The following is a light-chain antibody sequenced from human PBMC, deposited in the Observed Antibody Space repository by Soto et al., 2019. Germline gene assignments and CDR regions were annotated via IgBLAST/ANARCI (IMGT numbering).Light chain of an antibody. CDR2: DAS. CDR3: QQHSNWPMYT. J-gene: IGKJ2*01. Sequence: EIVLTQSPATLSLFPGERATLSCRVSQSVSSYLAWYQQKPGQAPRLLIYDASNRATGIPARFSGSGSGTDFTLTISSLEPEDFAVYYCQQHSNWPMYTFGQGTKLEIK. V-gene: IGKV3-11*01. CDR1: QSVSSY.